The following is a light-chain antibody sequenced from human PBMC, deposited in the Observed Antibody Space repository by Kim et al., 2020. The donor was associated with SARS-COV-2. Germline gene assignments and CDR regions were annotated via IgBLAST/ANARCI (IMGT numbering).Light chain of an antibody. CDR2: GAS. V-gene: IGKV3-15*01. Sequence: EIVMTQSPAPLSVSPGERATLSCRASQSVSSDLAWYHQKRGQAPRLLIYGASTRATGIPARFSGSGSGTEFTLTISSLQSEDFAVYYCQQYNSWPYTFGQGTKLEIK. J-gene: IGKJ2*01. CDR3: QQYNSWPYT. CDR1: QSVSSD.